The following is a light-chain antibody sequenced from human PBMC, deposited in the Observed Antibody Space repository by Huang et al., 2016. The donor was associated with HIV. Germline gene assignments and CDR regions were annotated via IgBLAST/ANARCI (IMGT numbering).Light chain of an antibody. CDR2: AAS. J-gene: IGKJ4*01. CDR1: QGISVW. CDR3: QQTNSFPLT. V-gene: IGKV1-12*01. Sequence: DIQMTQSPSSVSAFIGARVTITCRASQGISVWLAWYQQRPGRPPTLLIYAASCLQSGVPSRFSGSGSGTDFALTISSLQPEDFASYYCQQTNSFPLTFGGGTKVEIK.